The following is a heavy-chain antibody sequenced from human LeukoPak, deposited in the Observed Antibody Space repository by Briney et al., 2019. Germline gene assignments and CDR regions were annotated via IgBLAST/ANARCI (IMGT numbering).Heavy chain of an antibody. CDR2: INHSGST. J-gene: IGHJ4*02. D-gene: IGHD5-24*01. CDR3: ARRAEMATIFDY. CDR1: GGSFSGYY. V-gene: IGHV4-34*01. Sequence: SETLSLTCAVYGGSFSGYYWSWIRQPPGKGLEWIGEINHSGSTNYNPSLKSRVTISVDTSKNQFSLRLSSVTAADTAVYYCARRAEMATIFDYWGQGTLVTVSS.